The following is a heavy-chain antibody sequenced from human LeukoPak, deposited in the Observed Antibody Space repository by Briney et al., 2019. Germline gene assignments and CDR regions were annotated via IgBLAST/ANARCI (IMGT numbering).Heavy chain of an antibody. CDR3: ARASTHRDDSSGYYIDY. CDR1: GYSFTSYW. CDR2: IYPGDSDT. V-gene: IGHV5-51*01. D-gene: IGHD3-22*01. Sequence: GESLKISCKGSGYSFTSYWIGWVRQMPGKGLEWMGIIYPGDSDTRYSPSFQGQVTISADKSISTAYLQWSSLKASDTAMYYCARASTHRDDSSGYYIDYWGQGTLVTVSS. J-gene: IGHJ4*02.